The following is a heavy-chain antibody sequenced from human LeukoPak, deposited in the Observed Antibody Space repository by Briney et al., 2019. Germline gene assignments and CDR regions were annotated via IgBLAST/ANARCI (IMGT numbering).Heavy chain of an antibody. J-gene: IGHJ4*02. CDR2: ISSSSSTI. V-gene: IGHV3-48*04. CDR1: GFTFSSYS. CDR3: ARPYYDSSGYSFDY. D-gene: IGHD3-22*01. Sequence: PGRSLRLSCAASGFTFSSYSMNWVRQAPGKGLEWVSHISSSSSTIYYADSVKGRFTISRDNAKNSLYLQMNSLRAEDTAVYYCARPYYDSSGYSFDYWGQGTLVTVSP.